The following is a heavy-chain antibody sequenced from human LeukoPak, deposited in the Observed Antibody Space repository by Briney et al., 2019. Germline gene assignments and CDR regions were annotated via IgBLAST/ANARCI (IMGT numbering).Heavy chain of an antibody. CDR2: IYYSGST. CDR3: AMYPYYYGSTFDY. V-gene: IGHV4-59*01. J-gene: IGHJ4*02. D-gene: IGHD3-10*01. CDR1: GGSISSYY. Sequence: SETLSLTCTVSGGSISSYYWSWLRQPPGKGLEWIGYIYYSGSTNYNPSLKSRVTISVDTSKNQFSLKLSSVTAADTAVYYCAMYPYYYGSTFDYWGQGTLVTVSS.